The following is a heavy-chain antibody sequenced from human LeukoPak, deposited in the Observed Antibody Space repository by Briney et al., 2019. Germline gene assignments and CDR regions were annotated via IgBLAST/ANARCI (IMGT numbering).Heavy chain of an antibody. Sequence: SETLSLTCTVSGGSISSYYWSWIRQPPGKGLEWIGYINYSGSTNHNPSLNSRVTISVDTSKNQSSLKLSSVTAADTAVYYCARGSGGATNLDYWGQGTLVTVSS. CDR3: ARGSGGATNLDY. D-gene: IGHD1-26*01. V-gene: IGHV4-59*01. CDR1: GGSISSYY. CDR2: INYSGST. J-gene: IGHJ4*02.